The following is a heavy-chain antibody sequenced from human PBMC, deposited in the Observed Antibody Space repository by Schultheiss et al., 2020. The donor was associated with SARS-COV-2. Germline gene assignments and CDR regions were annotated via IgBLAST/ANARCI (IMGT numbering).Heavy chain of an antibody. J-gene: IGHJ4*02. CDR1: GGSISSYY. V-gene: IGHV3-15*01. CDR3: TTPVGVGD. D-gene: IGHD1-26*01. Sequence: ETLSLTCTVSGGSISSYYWSWIRQPAGKGLEWVGRIKSKTDGGTTDYAAPVKGRFTISRDDSKNTLYLQMNSLKTEDTAVYYCTTPVGVGDWGQGTLVTVSS. CDR2: IKSKTDGGTT.